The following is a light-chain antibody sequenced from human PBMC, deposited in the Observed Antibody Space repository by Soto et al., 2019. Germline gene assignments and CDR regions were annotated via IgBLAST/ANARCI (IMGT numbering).Light chain of an antibody. Sequence: EIVMTQSPATLSVSPGERATLSCRASQTISSTLAWYQQKPGQAPWLLIYDASTRATGVPARFSGSGSGTEFTLTISSLQSEEFAVYYCQQYNDWPIIFGQGTRLEIK. CDR2: DAS. V-gene: IGKV3-15*01. J-gene: IGKJ5*01. CDR1: QTISST. CDR3: QQYNDWPII.